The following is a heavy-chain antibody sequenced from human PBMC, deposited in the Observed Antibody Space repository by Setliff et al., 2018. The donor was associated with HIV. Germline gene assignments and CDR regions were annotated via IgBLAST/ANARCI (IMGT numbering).Heavy chain of an antibody. J-gene: IGHJ4*02. CDR2: IYTSGST. CDR3: ARGYYHSSGTFDY. D-gene: IGHD3-22*01. CDR1: GASISIGSYY. V-gene: IGHV4-61*02. Sequence: SETLSLTCTGSGASISIGSYYWSWIRQPAGKGLEWIGRIYTSGSTNYNPSLKSRVTISVDTSKNQFSLKLSSVTAADKTVYYCARGYYHSSGTFDYWGQGTLVTVSS.